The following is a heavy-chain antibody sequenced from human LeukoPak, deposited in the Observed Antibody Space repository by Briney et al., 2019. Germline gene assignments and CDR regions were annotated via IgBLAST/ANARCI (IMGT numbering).Heavy chain of an antibody. J-gene: IGHJ4*02. Sequence: SETLSLTCTVSGGSISSYYWSWIRQPPGKGLEYIGYIYYSGSTNYNPSLKSRVTISVDTSKNQFSLKLSSVTAADAAVYYCAKAPVTSCSGVFCYPFDSWGQGTLVTVSS. CDR3: AKAPVTSCSGVFCYPFDS. V-gene: IGHV4-59*01. CDR2: IYYSGST. CDR1: GGSISSYY. D-gene: IGHD2-15*01.